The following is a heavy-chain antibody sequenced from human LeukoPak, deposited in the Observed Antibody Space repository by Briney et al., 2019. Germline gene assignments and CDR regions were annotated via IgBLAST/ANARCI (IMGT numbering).Heavy chain of an antibody. CDR1: GFTFSDYY. J-gene: IGHJ4*02. D-gene: IGHD3-16*01. Sequence: PGGSLRLSCAASGFTFSDYYMSWIRQAPGKGLEWVSYISSSGSTIYYADSVKGRFTISRDNAKNSLYLQMNNLRVEDTAIYYCARASWVSSTDAVRWGQGTLVTVSS. CDR3: ARASWVSSTDAVR. CDR2: ISSSGSTI. V-gene: IGHV3-11*01.